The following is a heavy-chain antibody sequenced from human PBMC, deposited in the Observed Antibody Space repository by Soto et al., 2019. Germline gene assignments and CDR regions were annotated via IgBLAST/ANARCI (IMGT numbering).Heavy chain of an antibody. CDR3: ARAQELRSFDWSWGGGAVDV. CDR1: GYTFTDYY. J-gene: IGHJ3*01. V-gene: IGHV1-2*04. Sequence: HVQLVQSGAEVKKPGASLRVSCKASGYTFTDYYIHWVRQAPGQGLQWMGWLSPYNGGTTYAQKFQDWVTMTRDTSISTAYLDLSRLSSGDTAVYYCARAQELRSFDWSWGGGAVDVWGQGTMVTASS. D-gene: IGHD3-9*01. CDR2: LSPYNGGT.